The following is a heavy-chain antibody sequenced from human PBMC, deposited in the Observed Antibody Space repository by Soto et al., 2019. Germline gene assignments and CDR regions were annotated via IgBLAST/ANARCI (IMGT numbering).Heavy chain of an antibody. Sequence: SETLSLTCTVSGGSISSGGYYWSWIRQHPGKGLEWIGYIYYSGSTYYNPSLKSRVTISVDTSKNQFSLKLSSVTAADTAVYYCARDSCPGYFSSNRWGTRDKNWFDPWGQGTLVTVSS. D-gene: IGHD2-2*01. J-gene: IGHJ5*02. V-gene: IGHV4-31*03. CDR1: GGSISSGGYY. CDR2: IYYSGST. CDR3: ARDSCPGYFSSNRWGTRDKNWFDP.